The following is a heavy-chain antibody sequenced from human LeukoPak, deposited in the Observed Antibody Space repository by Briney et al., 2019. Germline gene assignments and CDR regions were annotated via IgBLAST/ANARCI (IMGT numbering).Heavy chain of an antibody. J-gene: IGHJ4*02. CDR1: GFTFSNHG. Sequence: GGSLRLSCAASGFTFSNHGMNWVRQAPGKGLEWVSSISSSSSYIYYADSVKGRFTISRDNAKNSLYLQMNSLRAEDTAVYYCARAKGGHYDFWSGYYTGGIDYWGQGTLVTVSS. D-gene: IGHD3-3*01. CDR3: ARAKGGHYDFWSGYYTGGIDY. V-gene: IGHV3-21*01. CDR2: ISSSSSYI.